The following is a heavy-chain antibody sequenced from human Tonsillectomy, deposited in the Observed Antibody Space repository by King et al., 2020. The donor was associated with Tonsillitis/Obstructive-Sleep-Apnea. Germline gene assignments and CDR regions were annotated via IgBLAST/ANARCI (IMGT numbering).Heavy chain of an antibody. J-gene: IGHJ6*03. Sequence: GQLVQSGAEVKKPGASVKVSCKVSGYTLTELSMHWVRQAPGKGLEWMGGLNSEDGETIYAQKFQGRVTMTEDTSTDTAYMELSSLRSEDTAVYYCATVLRFLEWSHYSMDVWGKGTTVTVSS. V-gene: IGHV1-24*01. D-gene: IGHD3-3*01. CDR1: GYTLTELS. CDR2: LNSEDGET. CDR3: ATVLRFLEWSHYSMDV.